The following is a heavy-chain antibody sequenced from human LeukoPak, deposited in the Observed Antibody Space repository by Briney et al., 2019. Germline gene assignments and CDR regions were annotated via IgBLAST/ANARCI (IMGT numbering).Heavy chain of an antibody. D-gene: IGHD3-10*01. CDR1: GGTFSSYA. V-gene: IGHV1-69*06. CDR2: IIPIFGTA. CDR3: ARARGSTYYYGSGPYYYYGMDV. Sequence: SVKVSCKASGGTFSSYAISWVRQAPGQGLEWMGGIIPIFGTANYAQKFQGRVTITADKSTSTAYMELSSLRSGDTAVYYCARARGSTYYYGSGPYYYYGMDVWGKGTTVTVSS. J-gene: IGHJ6*04.